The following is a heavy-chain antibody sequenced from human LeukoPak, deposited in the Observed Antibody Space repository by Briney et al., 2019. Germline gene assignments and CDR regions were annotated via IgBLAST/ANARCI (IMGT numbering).Heavy chain of an antibody. Sequence: QAGGSLRLSCAASGFAFGTYWMTWVRRAPGKGLEWVANIKQDGSDKYYADSVKGRFAISRDNAKNSLYLEMNTLTVEDTAVYYCARDNVSGYYAYWGQGTLVTVSS. V-gene: IGHV3-7*01. CDR2: IKQDGSDK. D-gene: IGHD5/OR15-5a*01. J-gene: IGHJ4*02. CDR1: GFAFGTYW. CDR3: ARDNVSGYYAY.